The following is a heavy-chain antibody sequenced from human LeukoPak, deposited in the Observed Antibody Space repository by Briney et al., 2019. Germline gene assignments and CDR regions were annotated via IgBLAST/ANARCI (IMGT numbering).Heavy chain of an antibody. CDR2: IWDDGSDK. V-gene: IGHV3-33*03. CDR1: GFPFSNHG. Sequence: GRSLRLSCVASGFPFSNHGMHCVRQAPGKGLEWVASIWDDGSDKYSADSVRGRFTISRDNAKNSLSLQMNSLRAEDTAVYYCVRYTRRYPFDYWGQGTLVTASS. J-gene: IGHJ4*02. D-gene: IGHD1-1*01. CDR3: VRYTRRYPFDY.